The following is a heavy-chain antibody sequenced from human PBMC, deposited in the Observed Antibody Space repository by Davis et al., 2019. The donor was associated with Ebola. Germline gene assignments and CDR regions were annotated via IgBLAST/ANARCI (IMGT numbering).Heavy chain of an antibody. CDR3: ARDGVDHDSSFFRHDAFDI. CDR2: ISGSGGST. J-gene: IGHJ3*02. V-gene: IGHV3-23*01. CDR1: GFTFSSYS. Sequence: GESLKISCAASGFTFSSYSMSWVRQAPGKGLEWVSAISGSGGSTYYADSVKGRFTISRDNSKNTLYLQMNSLRAEDTAVYYCARDGVDHDSSFFRHDAFDIWGQGTMVTVSS. D-gene: IGHD3-22*01.